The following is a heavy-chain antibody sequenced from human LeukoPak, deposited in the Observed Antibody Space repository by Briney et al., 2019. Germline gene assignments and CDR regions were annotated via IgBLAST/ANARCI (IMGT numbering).Heavy chain of an antibody. D-gene: IGHD3-16*02. V-gene: IGHV3-11*01. CDR3: VRDYRACFDY. J-gene: IGHJ4*02. CDR1: EFAFSDYY. Sequence: GGSLRLSCAASEFAFSDYYMSWIRQAPGKGLEWVSYISSSGSTIYYADSVKGRFTISRDNAKNSLYLQMNSLRAEDTAVYYCVRDYRACFDYWGQGTLVTVSS. CDR2: ISSSGSTI.